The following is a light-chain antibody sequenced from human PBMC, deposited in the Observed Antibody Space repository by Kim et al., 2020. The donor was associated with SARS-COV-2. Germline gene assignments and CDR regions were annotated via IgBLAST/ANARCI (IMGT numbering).Light chain of an antibody. CDR3: SSYVSNIAWV. J-gene: IGLJ3*02. CDR1: SSDVGGFNY. Sequence: GTSVTIACTGTSSDVGGFNYVSWYQQHPGKAPKLMIYEVGKRASGVPDRFSGSKSGNTASLTVSGLQAEDEADYYCSSYVSNIAWVFGGGTQLTVL. V-gene: IGLV2-8*01. CDR2: EVG.